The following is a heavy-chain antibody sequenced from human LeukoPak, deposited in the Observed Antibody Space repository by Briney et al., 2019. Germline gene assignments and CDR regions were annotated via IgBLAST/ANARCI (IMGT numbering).Heavy chain of an antibody. Sequence: GGSLRLSCAASGFTFSSYSMNWVRQAPGKGLEWVSSISSSSSYIYYADSVKGRFTISRDNAKNSLYLQMNSLRAEDTAVYYCARDLSPNYYDSSGYPYYFDYWGQGTLVTVSS. CDR3: ARDLSPNYYDSSGYPYYFDY. CDR2: ISSSSSYI. CDR1: GFTFSSYS. J-gene: IGHJ4*02. V-gene: IGHV3-21*01. D-gene: IGHD3-22*01.